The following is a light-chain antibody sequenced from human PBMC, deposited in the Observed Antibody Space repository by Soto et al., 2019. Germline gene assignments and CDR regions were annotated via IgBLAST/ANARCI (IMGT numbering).Light chain of an antibody. Sequence: DIVMTQSPDSLAVSLGERATINCKSSQSVLYSSNNKDYLAWYQQKPGQPPNLLLYWASTRESGVPDRFSGSGSGTDFTLTISSLQAEDVAVYYCQQYYSTPLTFGGGTKVDI. CDR3: QQYYSTPLT. V-gene: IGKV4-1*01. CDR2: WAS. CDR1: QSVLYSSNNKDY. J-gene: IGKJ4*01.